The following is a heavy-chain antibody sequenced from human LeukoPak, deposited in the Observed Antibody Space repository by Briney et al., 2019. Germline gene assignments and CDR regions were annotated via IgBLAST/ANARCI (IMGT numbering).Heavy chain of an antibody. CDR1: GGSISSSSYY. D-gene: IGHD1-7*01. CDR3: ARDGDERELRTVDY. J-gene: IGHJ4*02. Sequence: ASETLSLTCTVSGGSISSSSYYWGWIRQPPGKGLEWIGSIYYSGSTYYNPSLKSRVTISVDTSKNQFSLKLSSVTAADTAVYYCARDGDERELRTVDYWGQGTLVTVSS. CDR2: IYYSGST. V-gene: IGHV4-39*07.